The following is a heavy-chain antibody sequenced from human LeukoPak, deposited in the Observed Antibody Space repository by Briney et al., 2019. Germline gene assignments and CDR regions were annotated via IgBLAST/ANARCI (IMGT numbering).Heavy chain of an antibody. CDR3: ARVASPWGATQRCDY. Sequence: ASVKVSCKASGYTFSDYFIHWVRQAPGQGLEWMGWIDPNSGGTNHAQKFQGRFTMTRDTSISTVYMELNRLRSDGTAVYYCARVASPWGATQRCDYWGQGTLVTVSS. V-gene: IGHV1-2*02. CDR2: IDPNSGGT. D-gene: IGHD1-26*01. CDR1: GYTFSDYF. J-gene: IGHJ4*02.